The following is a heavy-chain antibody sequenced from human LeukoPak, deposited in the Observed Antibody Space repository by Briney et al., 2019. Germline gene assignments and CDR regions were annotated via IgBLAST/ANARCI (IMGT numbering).Heavy chain of an antibody. CDR1: GGSISSSNW. CDR2: IYHSGST. Sequence: SGTLSLTCAVSGGSISSSNWWSWVRQPPGKGLEWIGEIYHSGSTNYNPSLKSRATISLDTSKNQFSLKLSSVTAADTAVFYCATADRGVFDYWGQGTLVTVSS. J-gene: IGHJ4*02. CDR3: ATADRGVFDY. V-gene: IGHV4-4*02. D-gene: IGHD1-14*01.